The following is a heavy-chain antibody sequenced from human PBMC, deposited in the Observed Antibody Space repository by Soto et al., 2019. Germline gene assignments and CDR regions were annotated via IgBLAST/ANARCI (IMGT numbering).Heavy chain of an antibody. CDR2: ISDSGTKT. CDR3: AKDGNRKDDY. Sequence: TWWSLRLSCSASVFSISDYAMSWFRQAPGKGLEWVPSISDSGTKTFYADSVKGRFVISRDTSKNTVYMQMNNLRVEDTALYYCAKDGNRKDDYWGQGTVVTVSS. J-gene: IGHJ4*02. CDR1: VFSISDYA. V-gene: IGHV3-23*01.